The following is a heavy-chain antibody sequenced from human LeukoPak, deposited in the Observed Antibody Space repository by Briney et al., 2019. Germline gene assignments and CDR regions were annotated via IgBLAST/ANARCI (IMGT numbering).Heavy chain of an antibody. J-gene: IGHJ4*02. V-gene: IGHV3-21*01. CDR1: GFTFSSYS. Sequence: PGGSLRLSCAASGFTFSSYSMNWVRQAPGKGLEWVSSISSSSSYIYYADSVKGRFTISRDNAKNSLYLQMNSLRAEDTAVYYCAREELLWFGELSGYWGQGTLVTVSS. CDR2: ISSSSSYI. CDR3: AREELLWFGELSGY. D-gene: IGHD3-10*01.